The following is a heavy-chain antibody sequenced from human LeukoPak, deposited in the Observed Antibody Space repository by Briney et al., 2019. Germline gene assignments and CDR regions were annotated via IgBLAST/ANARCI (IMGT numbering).Heavy chain of an antibody. D-gene: IGHD3-22*01. Sequence: PSETLSLTCAVSGYSISCGYYWGWIRQPPGKGLEWIRSIYHSGSTYYNPSLKSRVTISVDTSKNQFSLKLSSVTAADTAVYYCARPYYYDSSGYFYWGQGTLVTVSS. CDR1: GYSISCGYY. CDR2: IYHSGST. V-gene: IGHV4-38-2*01. CDR3: ARPYYYDSSGYFY. J-gene: IGHJ4*02.